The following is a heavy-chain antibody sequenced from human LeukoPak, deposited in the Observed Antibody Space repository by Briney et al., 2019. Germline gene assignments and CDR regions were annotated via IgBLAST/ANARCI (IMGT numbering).Heavy chain of an antibody. D-gene: IGHD6-13*01. Sequence: GGSLRLSCAASGFTFSSYSVDWVRQAPGKGLEWVSSISSSSSYIYYADSVKGRFTISRDNAKNSLYLQMNSLRAEDTAVYYCARWYSSSWYYFDYWGQGTLVTVSS. J-gene: IGHJ4*02. CDR2: ISSSSSYI. CDR1: GFTFSSYS. V-gene: IGHV3-21*01. CDR3: ARWYSSSWYYFDY.